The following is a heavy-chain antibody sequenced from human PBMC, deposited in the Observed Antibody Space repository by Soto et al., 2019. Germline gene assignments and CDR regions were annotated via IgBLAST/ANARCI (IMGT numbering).Heavy chain of an antibody. V-gene: IGHV1-18*04. CDR1: GYTFTSYG. D-gene: IGHD6-13*01. CDR2: ISAYNGNA. CDR3: ARDLYSSSYNWFDT. Sequence: ASVKVSCKASGYTFTSYGISWVRQAPGQGLEWMGWISAYNGNANYAQKLQGRVTMTTDTSTSTAYMELRSLRSDDTAVYYCARDLYSSSYNWFDTWGQGTLVTVSS. J-gene: IGHJ5*02.